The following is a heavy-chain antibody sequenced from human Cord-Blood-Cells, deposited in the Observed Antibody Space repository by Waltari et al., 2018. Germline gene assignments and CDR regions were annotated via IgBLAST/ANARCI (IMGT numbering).Heavy chain of an antibody. J-gene: IGHJ4*02. D-gene: IGHD7-27*01. V-gene: IGHV3-30*04. Sequence: QGHLVASGGGGGQPARFLRLTCPASRLTLSTHARPWVRQAPGKRLEWVAVISYDGSNKYYADSVKGRFTISRDNSKNTLYLQMNSLRAEDTAVYYCARDFAGAPDYWGQGTLVTVSS. CDR1: RLTLSTHA. CDR3: ARDFAGAPDY. CDR2: ISYDGSNK.